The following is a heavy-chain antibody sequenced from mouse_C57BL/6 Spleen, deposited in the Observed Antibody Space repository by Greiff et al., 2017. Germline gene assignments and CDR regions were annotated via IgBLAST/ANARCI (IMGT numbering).Heavy chain of an antibody. D-gene: IGHD2-2*01. CDR3: ARAYGYDDYYDMDY. Sequence: EVQLQQSGPELVKPGASVKMSCKASGYTFTDYNMHWVKQSHGKSLEWIGYINPNNGGTSYNQKFKGKATLTVNKSSSTAYMELRSLTSEDSAVYYCARAYGYDDYYDMDYWGQGTSVTVSS. V-gene: IGHV1-22*01. CDR2: INPNNGGT. J-gene: IGHJ4*01. CDR1: GYTFTDYN.